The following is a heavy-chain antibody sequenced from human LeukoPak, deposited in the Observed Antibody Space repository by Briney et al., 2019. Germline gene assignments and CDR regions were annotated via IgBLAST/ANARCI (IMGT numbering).Heavy chain of an antibody. V-gene: IGHV3-74*01. CDR3: VRSHQGGFDY. CDR2: INYDETTT. Sequence: GGSLRLSCAASGFTFSIYWMHWVRQDPGKGLVCVSRINYDETTTTYADSVKRRFTISRDNAKNTLYLQMNSLRAEDTAVYYCVRSHQGGFDYWGQGTLVTVSS. CDR1: GFTFSIYW. J-gene: IGHJ4*02. D-gene: IGHD2-2*01.